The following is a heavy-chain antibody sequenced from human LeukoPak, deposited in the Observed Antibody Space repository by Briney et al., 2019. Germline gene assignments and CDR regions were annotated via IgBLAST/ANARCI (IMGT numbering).Heavy chain of an antibody. D-gene: IGHD4-17*01. V-gene: IGHV3-23*01. CDR1: GFTFSNYD. J-gene: IGHJ4*02. CDR2: ISGSGGTT. Sequence: PGGSVRLSCAASGFTFSNYDMSWVRQAPGKGLEWVSVISGSGGTTYYADSVKGRFTISRDNSKNTLYLQMNSLRAEDTAVYYCAKVSYGPVYYFDYWGQGTLVTVSS. CDR3: AKVSYGPVYYFDY.